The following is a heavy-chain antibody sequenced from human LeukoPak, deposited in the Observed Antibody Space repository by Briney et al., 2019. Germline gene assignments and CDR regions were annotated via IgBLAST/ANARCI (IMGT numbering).Heavy chain of an antibody. J-gene: IGHJ5*02. CDR2: ISSSPPYI. Sequence: GGSLRLSCAASGFSFGTYSMNWVRQAPGKGLEWVSSISSSPPYIFYADSVQVRLNISRDNAKTSLYLQVNRLPVENTAIYYCARESSTSCCPLDLWGQGTLVTVSS. CDR3: ARESSTSCCPLDL. CDR1: GFSFGTYS. V-gene: IGHV3-21*01. D-gene: IGHD2-2*01.